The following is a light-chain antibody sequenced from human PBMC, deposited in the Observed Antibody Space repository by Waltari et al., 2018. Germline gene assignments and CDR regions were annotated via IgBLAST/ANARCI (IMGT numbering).Light chain of an antibody. V-gene: IGKV3-20*01. CDR2: HAS. Sequence: EIVLTQSPGTLSLSPGDRATLSCRASQSIGIYLAWYPQSPGQAPRLLINHASNRATGIPDRFSGSGFGTDFSLTISRLEPEDFAVYYCQNYERLPAMFGQGTRVEIK. CDR1: QSIGIY. J-gene: IGKJ1*01. CDR3: QNYERLPAM.